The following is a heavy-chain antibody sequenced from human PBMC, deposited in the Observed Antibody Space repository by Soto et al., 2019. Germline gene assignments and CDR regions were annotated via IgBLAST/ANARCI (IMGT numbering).Heavy chain of an antibody. J-gene: IGHJ6*02. CDR2: ISGSGGST. Sequence: EVQVLESGGGLVQSGGSLRLSCAASGFTFGTYGMSWVRQAPGEGLEWVSAISGSGGSTYYADSVKGRFTISRDNSKNTLYLQMNSLRAEDTAVYYCAKDPRSVVERSVYGMDVWGQGTTVTVSS. D-gene: IGHD2-21*01. V-gene: IGHV3-23*01. CDR3: AKDPRSVVERSVYGMDV. CDR1: GFTFGTYG.